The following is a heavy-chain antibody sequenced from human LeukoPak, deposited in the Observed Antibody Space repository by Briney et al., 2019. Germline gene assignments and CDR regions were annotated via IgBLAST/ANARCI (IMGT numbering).Heavy chain of an antibody. CDR2: INHSGST. D-gene: IGHD5-18*01. V-gene: IGHV4-34*01. Sequence: SETLSLTCAVYGGSFSGYYWSWIRQPPGKGLEWIGEINHSGSTNYNPSLKSRVTISVDTSKNQFPLKLSSMTAADTAVYYCARGRIKLQLRGYYYGMDVWGQGTTVTVSS. J-gene: IGHJ6*02. CDR3: ARGRIKLQLRGYYYGMDV. CDR1: GGSFSGYY.